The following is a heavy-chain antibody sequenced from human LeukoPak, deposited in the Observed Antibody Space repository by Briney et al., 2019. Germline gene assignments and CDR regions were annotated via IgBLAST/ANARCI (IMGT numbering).Heavy chain of an antibody. CDR3: ARNFHRRLYDSSGYYPY. CDR1: GFTFSSYS. D-gene: IGHD3-22*01. J-gene: IGHJ4*02. Sequence: GGSLRLSCAASGFTFSSYSMNWVRQAPGKGLEWVSSISSSGSYIYYADSVKGRFTISRDNAKNSLYLQMNSLRAEDTAVYYCARNFHRRLYDSSGYYPYWGQGTLVTVSS. V-gene: IGHV3-21*01. CDR2: ISSSGSYI.